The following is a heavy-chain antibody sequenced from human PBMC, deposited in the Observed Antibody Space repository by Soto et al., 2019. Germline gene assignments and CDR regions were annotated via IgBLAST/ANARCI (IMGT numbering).Heavy chain of an antibody. CDR1: GYTFTNFG. CDR3: AREIATTGEYYFDY. V-gene: IGHV1-18*01. D-gene: IGHD6-13*01. CDR2: ISAYNGNT. J-gene: IGHJ4*02. Sequence: ASVKVSCKASGYTFTNFGISWVRQAPGQGLEWMGWISAYNGNTNYAQNFQGRVTMTTDTSTSTAYMELRSLRSDDTAVYYCAREIATTGEYYFDYWGQGILVTVSS.